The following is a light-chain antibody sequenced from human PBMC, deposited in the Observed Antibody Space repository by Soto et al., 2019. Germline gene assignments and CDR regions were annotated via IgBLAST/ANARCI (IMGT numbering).Light chain of an antibody. J-gene: IGLJ2*01. CDR3: SSYRDTDTLLI. Sequence: QSALTQPASVSGSLGQSITLSCTGTSSDIGGYSYVSWYQQSPGKAPKLIIFEVRDRPLGVSDRFSGSKSGNTASLTISVLRAEDEATYYCSSYRDTDTLLIFGGGTKLTVL. CDR1: SSDIGGYSY. CDR2: EVR. V-gene: IGLV2-14*01.